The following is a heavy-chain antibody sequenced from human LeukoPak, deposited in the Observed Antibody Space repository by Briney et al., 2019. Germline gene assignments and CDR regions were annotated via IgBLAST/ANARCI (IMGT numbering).Heavy chain of an antibody. CDR2: IIPILGIA. J-gene: IGHJ6*02. Sequence: SVTVSCKASGGTFSSYAISWVRQAPGQGLEWMGRIIPILGIANYAQKFQGRVTITADKSTSTAYMELSSLRSEDAAVYYCARDGVDTAMVFYYYYGMDVWGQGTTVTVSS. CDR1: GGTFSSYA. D-gene: IGHD5-18*01. CDR3: ARDGVDTAMVFYYYYGMDV. V-gene: IGHV1-69*04.